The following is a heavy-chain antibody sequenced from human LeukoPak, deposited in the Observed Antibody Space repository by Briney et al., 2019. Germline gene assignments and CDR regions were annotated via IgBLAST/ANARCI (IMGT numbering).Heavy chain of an antibody. V-gene: IGHV1-69*05. Sequence: SVKVSCKASGGTFSSYAISWVRQAPGQGLEWMGGIIPIFGTANYAQKFQGRVTITTDESTSTAYMELSSLRSEDTAEYYCARGVSWGAAAAESHDYFDYWGQGTLVTVS. D-gene: IGHD6-13*01. CDR3: ARGVSWGAAAAESHDYFDY. CDR1: GGTFSSYA. J-gene: IGHJ4*02. CDR2: IIPIFGTA.